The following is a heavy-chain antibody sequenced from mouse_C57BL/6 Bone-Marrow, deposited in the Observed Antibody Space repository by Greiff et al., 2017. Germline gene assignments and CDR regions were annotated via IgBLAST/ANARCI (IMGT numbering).Heavy chain of an antibody. CDR3: APYDYDGGFAY. Sequence: QVQLQQPGAELVMPGASVKLSCKASGYTFTSYWMHWVKQRPGQGLEWIGEIDPSDSYTNYNQKFKGKSTLTVDKSSSTAYMQLSSLTSEDSAVYSCAPYDYDGGFAYWGQGTLVTVSA. CDR2: IDPSDSYT. V-gene: IGHV1-69*01. CDR1: GYTFTSYW. J-gene: IGHJ3*01. D-gene: IGHD2-4*01.